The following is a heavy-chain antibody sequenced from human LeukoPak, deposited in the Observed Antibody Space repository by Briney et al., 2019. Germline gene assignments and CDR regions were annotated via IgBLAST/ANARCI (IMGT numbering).Heavy chain of an antibody. V-gene: IGHV3-21*01. D-gene: IGHD1-26*01. CDR3: ARDRGIVGAPDAFDI. CDR1: GFTFSSYS. Sequence: GVSLTLSCAASGFTFSSYSMIWLRQAPGKGRVGVSSICSSSSYIYYAVSVKGRFTISRDNAKNSLYLQMNSLRAEDTAVYYCARDRGIVGAPDAFDIWGQGTMVTVSS. J-gene: IGHJ3*02. CDR2: ICSSSSYI.